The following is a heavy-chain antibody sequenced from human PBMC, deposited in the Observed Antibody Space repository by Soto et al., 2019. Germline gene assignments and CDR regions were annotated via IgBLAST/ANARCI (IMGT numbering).Heavy chain of an antibody. CDR3: AQVPRYTVTPPDDY. CDR1: GFIFGSDG. Sequence: ESGGGVVQPGRSLRLSCVASGFIFGSDGIHWVRQAPGDGLEWVAVISYDGTNKYYADSVKGRFTISRDNSKNTLWLQMNSLRAEDTAVYYCAQVPRYTVTPPDDYWGQGTLVTVSS. CDR2: ISYDGTNK. J-gene: IGHJ4*02. V-gene: IGHV3-30*18. D-gene: IGHD4-17*01.